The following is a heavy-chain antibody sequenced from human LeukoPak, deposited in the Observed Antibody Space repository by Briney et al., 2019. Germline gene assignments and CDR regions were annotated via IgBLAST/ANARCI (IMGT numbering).Heavy chain of an antibody. CDR3: ARAYNWKYYDY. J-gene: IGHJ4*02. Sequence: SETLSLTCTVSGYFISTGYYWGWIRQPPGKGLEWIGAIYHDGTAYYRPSLKSRVTMSVDTSKNQFSLKLTSVTAADTAVYYCARAYNWKYYDYWGQGTLVTVSS. V-gene: IGHV4-38-2*02. CDR1: GYFISTGYY. D-gene: IGHD1-20*01. CDR2: IYHDGTA.